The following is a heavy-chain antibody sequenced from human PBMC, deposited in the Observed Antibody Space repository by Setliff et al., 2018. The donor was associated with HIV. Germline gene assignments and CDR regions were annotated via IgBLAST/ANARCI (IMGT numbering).Heavy chain of an antibody. CDR3: ARDYFGSRDY. V-gene: IGHV4-59*01. CDR1: GGSISNYY. Sequence: SETLSLTCNVSGGSISNYYWTWMRQPPGKGLEWIAYISYSGNTNYHPALRSRLTITRDTSKNQVSLTLRSVTAEDTAIYYCARDYFGSRDYWGQGTLVTV. J-gene: IGHJ4*02. D-gene: IGHD3-10*01. CDR2: ISYSGNT.